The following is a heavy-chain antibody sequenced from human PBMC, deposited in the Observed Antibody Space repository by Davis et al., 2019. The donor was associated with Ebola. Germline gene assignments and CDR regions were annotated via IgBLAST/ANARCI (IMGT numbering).Heavy chain of an antibody. CDR1: GYTFTSYY. V-gene: IGHV1-46*01. CDR3: ASAGYNWNYWFDP. CDR2: INPSGGST. Sequence: AASVKVSCKASGYTFTSYYMHWVRQAPGQGLEWMGIINPSGGSTSYAQKFQGRVTMTTDTSTSTAYMELRSLRSDDTAVYYCASAGYNWNYWFDPWGQGTLVTVSS. D-gene: IGHD1-7*01. J-gene: IGHJ5*02.